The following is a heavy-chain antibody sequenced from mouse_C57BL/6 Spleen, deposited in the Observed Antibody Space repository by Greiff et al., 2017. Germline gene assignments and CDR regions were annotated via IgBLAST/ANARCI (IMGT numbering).Heavy chain of an antibody. D-gene: IGHD2-4*01. V-gene: IGHV1-55*01. CDR2: IYPGSGST. Sequence: QVQLQQPGAELVKPGASVKMSCKASGYTFTSYWITWVKQRPGQGLEWIGDIYPGSGSTNYNEKFKSKATLTVDTSSSTAYMQLSSLTSEDSAVYYCARDIYYDYDRPYAMDYWGQGTSVTVSS. CDR1: GYTFTSYW. CDR3: ARDIYYDYDRPYAMDY. J-gene: IGHJ4*01.